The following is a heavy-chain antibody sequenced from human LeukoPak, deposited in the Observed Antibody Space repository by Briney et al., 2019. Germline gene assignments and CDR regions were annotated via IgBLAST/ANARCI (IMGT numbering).Heavy chain of an antibody. J-gene: IGHJ4*02. CDR2: IGWDDISR. CDR3: ARSSGWERHFDY. V-gene: IGHV3-9*03. D-gene: IGHD6-19*01. Sequence: GGSLRLSCAASGFTFNNYAMHWVRQAPGKGLEWVSGIGWDDISRDYADSVKGRFTISRDNTKNSLYLQMSSLRTEDMGFYYCARSSGWERHFDYWGQGTLVTVSS. CDR1: GFTFNNYA.